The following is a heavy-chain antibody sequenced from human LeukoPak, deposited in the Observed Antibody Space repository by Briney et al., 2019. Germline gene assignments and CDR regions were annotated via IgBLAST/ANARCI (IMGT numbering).Heavy chain of an antibody. Sequence: GGSLRLSCAASGFTFYTYGMHWVRQAPGKGLEYVSGIGPDGGTTYYANSVKGRFTISRDNSKYMLYLQMGSLTADDMAVYYCARGAQLTDYWGQGTLVTASS. CDR2: IGPDGGTT. D-gene: IGHD6-13*01. V-gene: IGHV3-64*01. CDR3: ARGAQLTDY. J-gene: IGHJ4*02. CDR1: GFTFYTYG.